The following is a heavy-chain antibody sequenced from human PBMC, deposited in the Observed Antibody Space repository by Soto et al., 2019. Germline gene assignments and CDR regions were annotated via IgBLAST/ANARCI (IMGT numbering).Heavy chain of an antibody. V-gene: IGHV1-3*01. CDR3: ARSMGGYDLYFDY. J-gene: IGHJ4*02. CDR2: INAGNGNT. CDR1: GYTFTSYA. Sequence: QVQLVQSGAEVKKPGASVKVSCKASGYTFTSYATHWVRQAPGQRLEWMGWINAGNGNTKYSQKFQGRVTITRDTSASTAYMELSSLRSEDTAVYYCARSMGGYDLYFDYWGQGTLVTVSS. D-gene: IGHD5-12*01.